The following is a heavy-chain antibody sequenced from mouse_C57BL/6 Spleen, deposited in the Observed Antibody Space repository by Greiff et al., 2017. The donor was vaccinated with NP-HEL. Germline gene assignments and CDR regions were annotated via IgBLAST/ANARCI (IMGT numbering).Heavy chain of an antibody. CDR1: GYTFTSYW. V-gene: IGHV1-64*01. J-gene: IGHJ4*01. Sequence: QVQLQQPGAELVKPGASVKLSCKASGYTFTSYWMHWVKQRPGQGLEWIGMIHPNSGSTNYNEKFKSKATLTVDKSSSTAYMQLSSLTSEDSAVYYCARYDYYGSSYGFGYYAMDYWGQGTSVTVSS. CDR3: ARYDYYGSSYGFGYYAMDY. D-gene: IGHD1-1*01. CDR2: IHPNSGST.